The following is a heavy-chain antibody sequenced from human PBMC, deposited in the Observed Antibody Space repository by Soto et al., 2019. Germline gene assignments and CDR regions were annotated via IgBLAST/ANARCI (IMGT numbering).Heavy chain of an antibody. CDR2: IHWNDDN. J-gene: IGHJ4*02. D-gene: IGHD2-15*01. V-gene: IGHV2-5*01. CDR3: THRLVGSGQGY. CDR1: GFSLTTGRVG. Sequence: QITLEETGPTLVKPTQTLTLTCTFSGFSLTTGRVGVGWIRQPPGKALEWLAVIHWNDDNHYSPSLKSRLTITKDTSKNQVVLTLTNMDPVDTATDYCTHRLVGSGQGYRGQGTLVTVSS.